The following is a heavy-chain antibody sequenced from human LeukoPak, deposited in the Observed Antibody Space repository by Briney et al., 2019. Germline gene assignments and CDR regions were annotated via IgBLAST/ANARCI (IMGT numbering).Heavy chain of an antibody. CDR1: GGSFSGYY. J-gene: IGHJ4*02. D-gene: IGHD3-9*01. Sequence: SETLSLTCAVYGGSFSGYYWSWIRQPPGKGLEWIGEINHSGSTNYNPSLKSRVTISVDTSKNQFSLKLSSVTAADPAVDYCARIPDYDILTCPDYWGREPRSPSPQ. V-gene: IGHV4-34*01. CDR3: ARIPDYDILTCPDY. CDR2: INHSGST.